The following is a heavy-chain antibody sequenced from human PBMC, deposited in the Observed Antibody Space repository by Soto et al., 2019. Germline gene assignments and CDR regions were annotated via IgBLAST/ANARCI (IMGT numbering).Heavy chain of an antibody. D-gene: IGHD3-22*01. V-gene: IGHV3-33*01. CDR3: ARDYDSSGYPRYYFDY. Sequence: QVQLVESGGGVVQPGRSLKLSCAASGFPFSSFGMHGVRQAPGKGLGWVAVIWYDGSNKYYAASVKGRFPISRDNSKNTLYLQMNSLRAEDTAVYYCARDYDSSGYPRYYFDYWGQGTLVTVSS. CDR2: IWYDGSNK. CDR1: GFPFSSFG. J-gene: IGHJ4*02.